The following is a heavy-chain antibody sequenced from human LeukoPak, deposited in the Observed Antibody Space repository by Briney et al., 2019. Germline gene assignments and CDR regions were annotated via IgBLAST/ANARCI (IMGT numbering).Heavy chain of an antibody. Sequence: GGSLRLSCAASGFTFRTYAMSWVRQAPGKGLEWVSAISGGGGSTYYADSVKGRFTISRDNSKNTLFLQMSSLRAEDTAVYYCAKDRYCGGGTCYWSYFDYWGQGTLVTVSS. CDR2: ISGGGGST. CDR3: AKDRYCGGGTCYWSYFDY. D-gene: IGHD2-15*01. J-gene: IGHJ4*02. CDR1: GFTFRTYA. V-gene: IGHV3-23*01.